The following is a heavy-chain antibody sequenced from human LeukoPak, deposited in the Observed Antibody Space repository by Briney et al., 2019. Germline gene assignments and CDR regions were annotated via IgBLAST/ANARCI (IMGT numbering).Heavy chain of an antibody. CDR1: GFTFSSYA. CDR3: AKDPHPPNDYGDYVGWFDP. Sequence: GGSLRLSCAASGFTFSSYAMSWVRQAPGKGLEWVSAISGSGGSTYYADSVKGRFTISRDNSKNTLYLQMNSLRAEDTAVYYCAKDPHPPNDYGDYVGWFDPWGQGTLVTVSS. V-gene: IGHV3-23*01. J-gene: IGHJ5*02. CDR2: ISGSGGST. D-gene: IGHD4-17*01.